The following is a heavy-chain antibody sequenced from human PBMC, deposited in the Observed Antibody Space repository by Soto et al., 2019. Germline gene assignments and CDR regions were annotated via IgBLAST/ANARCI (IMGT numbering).Heavy chain of an antibody. D-gene: IGHD1-7*01. CDR2: ITSSSAFL. J-gene: IGHJ4*02. V-gene: IGHV3-21*01. CDR1: GFTFSSYS. CDR3: ARETASGTTNLDY. Sequence: SLRLSCAASGFTFSSYSMNWIRQAPGKGLEWVSSITSSSAFLYYADSLKGRFTISRDNARNSLYLQMHSLRAEDTTVYYCARETASGTTNLDYWGQGTLVTV.